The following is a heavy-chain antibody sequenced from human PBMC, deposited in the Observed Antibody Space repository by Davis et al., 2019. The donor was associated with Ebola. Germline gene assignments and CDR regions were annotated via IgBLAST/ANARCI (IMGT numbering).Heavy chain of an antibody. CDR1: GGSFGGYY. CDR3: AAVSAYYYYYYMDV. CDR2: INHSGST. Sequence: PSETLSLTCAVYGGSFGGYYWSWIRQPPGKGPEWIGEINHSGSTNYNPSLKSRVTISVDTSKNQFSLKLSSVTAADTAVYYCAAVSAYYYYYYMDVWGKGTTVTVSS. J-gene: IGHJ6*03. V-gene: IGHV4-34*01.